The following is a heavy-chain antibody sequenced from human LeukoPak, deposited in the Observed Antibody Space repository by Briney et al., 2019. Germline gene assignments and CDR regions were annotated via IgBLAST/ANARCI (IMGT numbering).Heavy chain of an antibody. D-gene: IGHD2-2*01. Sequence: ASVKVSCKASGYTFTGYYMHWVRQAPGQGLEWMGWINPNSGGTNYAQKFQGRVTMTRDTSISTAYMELSRLRSDDTAVCYCARAIGYCSSASCRYNWFDPWGQGTLVTVSS. J-gene: IGHJ5*02. V-gene: IGHV1-2*02. CDR1: GYTFTGYY. CDR3: ARAIGYCSSASCRYNWFDP. CDR2: INPNSGGT.